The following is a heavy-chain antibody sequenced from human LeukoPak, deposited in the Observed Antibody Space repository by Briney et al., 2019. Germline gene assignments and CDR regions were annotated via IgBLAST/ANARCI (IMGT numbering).Heavy chain of an antibody. J-gene: IGHJ3*01. D-gene: IGHD3-22*01. Sequence: GESLKISCKGSGYRFNAYWIAWVRQMPGKGLEWMGIIYLDDSDTRYSPSFQGQVTISADKSVRTAYLQWSSLKASDTAMYYCARPNITSYYDSRGYDAFDVWGPGTMVTVSS. CDR1: GYRFNAYW. CDR3: ARPNITSYYDSRGYDAFDV. CDR2: IYLDDSDT. V-gene: IGHV5-51*01.